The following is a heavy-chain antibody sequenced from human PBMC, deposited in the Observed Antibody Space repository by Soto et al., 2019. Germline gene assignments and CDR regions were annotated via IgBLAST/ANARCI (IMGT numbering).Heavy chain of an antibody. D-gene: IGHD6-6*01. CDR2: TYYRSKWNY. CDR3: VCQPLAATPVFGMHV. J-gene: IGHJ6*02. CDR1: GDSVSANSAA. V-gene: IGHV6-1*01. Sequence: SQTLSLTCAISGDSVSANSAAWNWIRQSPSRGLEWLGRTYYRSKWNYDYAESGKSRVTITPDTSNNQFSLQLNSLPPDDTAVYYCVCQPLAATPVFGMHVWREATTVTVS.